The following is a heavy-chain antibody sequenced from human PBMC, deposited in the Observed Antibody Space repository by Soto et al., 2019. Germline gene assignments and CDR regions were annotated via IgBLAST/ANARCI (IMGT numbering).Heavy chain of an antibody. D-gene: IGHD6-19*01. CDR2: IWSDGSNK. Sequence: QVQLVESGGGVVQPVRSLRLSCAASGFTFSSYGLHWVRQAPGKGLEWVAGIWSDGSNKYYADSVKGRFTISRDNSNNTLYLQMNSLSAEDTAVYYSANTKNRYDIEVAGQTHYDSSYMDVWGKGTTVTVSS. V-gene: IGHV3-33*06. J-gene: IGHJ6*03. CDR3: ANTKNRYDIEVAGQTHYDSSYMDV. CDR1: GFTFSSYG.